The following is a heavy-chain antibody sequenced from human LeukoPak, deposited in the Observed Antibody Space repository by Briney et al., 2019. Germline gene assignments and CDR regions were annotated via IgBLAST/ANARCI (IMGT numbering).Heavy chain of an antibody. D-gene: IGHD1-7*01. J-gene: IGHJ4*02. V-gene: IGHV3-23*01. CDR3: AQDAAPGNSIWDHFKS. CDR2: VGGGDDR. CDR1: RFTFNIYR. Sequence: GGGLRLSCVASRFTFNIYRMSGVRQAPGKEVEGVSRVGGGDDRDYAASVKGRFTGSRDNAKNTVYLQMNSLRVDDTAIYSCAQDAAPGNSIWDHFKSGGQGTLVTVSS.